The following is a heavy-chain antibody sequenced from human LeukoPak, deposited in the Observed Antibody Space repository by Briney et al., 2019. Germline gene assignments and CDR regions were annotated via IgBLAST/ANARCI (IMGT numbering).Heavy chain of an antibody. CDR1: GFTFSSYS. J-gene: IGHJ4*02. CDR3: VSGSSSGDY. CDR2: ISSSSSYI. D-gene: IGHD6-13*01. Sequence: GGSLRLSCAASGFTFSSYSMNWVRQAPGKGLEWVSSISSSSSYIYYADSVKGRFTISRDNAKNSLYLRMNSLRAEDTAVYYCVSGSSSGDYWGQGTLVTVSS. V-gene: IGHV3-21*01.